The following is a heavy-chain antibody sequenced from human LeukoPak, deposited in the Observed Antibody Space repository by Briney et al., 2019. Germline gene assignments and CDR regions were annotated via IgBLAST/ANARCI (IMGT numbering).Heavy chain of an antibody. CDR1: GFTVSSNY. D-gene: IGHD3-16*01. CDR2: IYSAGTT. J-gene: IGHJ4*02. V-gene: IGHV3-53*01. Sequence: GGSLRLSCAASGFTVSSNYMSWVRQAPGKGLEYISVIYSAGTTYYADSVRGRFTISGDSSKNTLYLQMNSLRVEDTAVYYCAREPSYGRSLDYWGQGTLVTVSS. CDR3: AREPSYGRSLDY.